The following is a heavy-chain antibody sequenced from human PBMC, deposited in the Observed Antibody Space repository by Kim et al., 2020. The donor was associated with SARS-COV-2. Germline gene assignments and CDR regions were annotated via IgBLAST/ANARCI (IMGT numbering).Heavy chain of an antibody. Sequence: GGSLRLSCLASGFTFSSYAMSWIRQAPGKGPEWVAVTSSDGSIIYYADSVKGRFTISRDNSRNTLYLDMDSLSAQDTAIYYCAREGYASGTMGALDYWG. J-gene: IGHJ4*01. CDR2: TSSDGSII. CDR3: AREGYASGTMGALDY. V-gene: IGHV3-30*04. CDR1: GFTFSSYA. D-gene: IGHD3-10*01.